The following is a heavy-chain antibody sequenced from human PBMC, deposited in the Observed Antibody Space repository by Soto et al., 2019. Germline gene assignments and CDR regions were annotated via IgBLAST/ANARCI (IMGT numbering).Heavy chain of an antibody. CDR3: ARAGATVVTAGFDP. D-gene: IGHD4-17*01. CDR1: GGSISSYY. CDR2: IYTSGST. J-gene: IGHJ5*02. V-gene: IGHV4-4*07. Sequence: PSETLSLTCTVSGGSISSYYWSWIRQPAGKGLEWIGRIYTSGSTSYNPSLKSRVTMSVDTSKNQFSLKLSSVTAADTAVYYCARAGATVVTAGFDPWGQGTLVTVSS.